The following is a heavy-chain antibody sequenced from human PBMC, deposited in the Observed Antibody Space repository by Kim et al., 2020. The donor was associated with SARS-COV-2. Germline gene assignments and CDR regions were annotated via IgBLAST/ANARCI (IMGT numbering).Heavy chain of an antibody. D-gene: IGHD5-18*01. V-gene: IGHV3-53*01. Sequence: EDSVKGRFTISRDNSKNTLYLQRNSLRAEDTAVYYCAREGRGYSYAVDYWGQGTLVTVSS. J-gene: IGHJ4*02. CDR3: AREGRGYSYAVDY.